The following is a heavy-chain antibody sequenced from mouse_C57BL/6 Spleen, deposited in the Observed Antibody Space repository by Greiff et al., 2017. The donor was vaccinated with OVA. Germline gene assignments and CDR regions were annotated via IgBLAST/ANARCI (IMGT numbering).Heavy chain of an antibody. J-gene: IGHJ2*01. CDR2: IYPGDGDT. CDR1: GYAFSSYW. D-gene: IGHD1-1*01. V-gene: IGHV1-80*01. CDR3: TTVITTVVATDFDY. Sequence: QVQLQQSGAELVKPGASVKISCKASGYAFSSYWMNWVKQRPGKGLEWIGQIYPGDGDTNYNGKFKGKATMTADTSSNTAYLQLSSLTSEDTAVYYCTTVITTVVATDFDYWGQGTTLTVSS.